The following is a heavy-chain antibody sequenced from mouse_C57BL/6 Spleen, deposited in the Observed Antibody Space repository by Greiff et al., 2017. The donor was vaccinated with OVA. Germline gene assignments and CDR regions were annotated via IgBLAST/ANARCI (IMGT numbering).Heavy chain of an antibody. CDR3: ALSGRGTNVDY. CDR2: IDPEDGET. V-gene: IGHV14-2*01. J-gene: IGHJ2*01. CDR1: GFNFKDYY. Sequence: EVQLQESGAELVKPGASVKLSCTASGFNFKDYYMHWVKQRTEQGLEWIGRIDPEDGETKYDPKFQGKATLTADTSSNTAYLQLSSLTSEDTAVYYCALSGRGTNVDYWGQGTTLTVSA. D-gene: IGHD2-14*01.